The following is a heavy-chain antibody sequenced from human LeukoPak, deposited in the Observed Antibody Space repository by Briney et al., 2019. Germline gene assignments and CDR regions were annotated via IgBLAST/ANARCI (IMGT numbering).Heavy chain of an antibody. CDR1: GYIFVSYW. Sequence: GESLKISRKGSGYIFVSYWIAWVRQMPGKGLEWMGIIYPGDSDTRYSPSFQGQVTISADKAISTAYLQWSSLKASDTAMYYCATADTDMEVAVNWGQGTLVTVSS. D-gene: IGHD2-21*01. J-gene: IGHJ4*02. V-gene: IGHV5-51*01. CDR3: ATADTDMEVAVN. CDR2: IYPGDSDT.